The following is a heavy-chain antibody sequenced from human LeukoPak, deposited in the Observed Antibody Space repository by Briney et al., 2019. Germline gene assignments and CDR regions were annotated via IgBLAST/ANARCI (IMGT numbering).Heavy chain of an antibody. CDR1: GYTLTELS. V-gene: IGHV1-24*01. D-gene: IGHD1-26*01. J-gene: IGHJ4*02. CDR2: FDPEDGET. CDR3: ATDTPGSYGSYDY. Sequence: ASVKVSCKVSGYTLTELSMHWVRQAPGKGLEWMGGFDPEDGETIYAQKFQGRVTMTGDTSTDTAYMELSSLRSEDTAVYYCATDTPGSYGSYDYWGQGTLVTVSS.